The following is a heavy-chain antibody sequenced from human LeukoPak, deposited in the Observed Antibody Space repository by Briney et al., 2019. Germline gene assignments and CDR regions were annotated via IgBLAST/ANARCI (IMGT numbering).Heavy chain of an antibody. Sequence: PSETLSLTCAVYGGSFSGYYWSWIRQPPGKGLEWIGEINHSGSTNYNPSLKSRVTISVDTSKNQFSLKLSSVTAADTALYYCATTRMAVTGRRVLHHFDYWGQGTLVTVSS. V-gene: IGHV4-34*01. CDR3: ATTRMAVTGRRVLHHFDY. CDR1: GGSFSGYY. J-gene: IGHJ4*02. D-gene: IGHD6-19*01. CDR2: INHSGST.